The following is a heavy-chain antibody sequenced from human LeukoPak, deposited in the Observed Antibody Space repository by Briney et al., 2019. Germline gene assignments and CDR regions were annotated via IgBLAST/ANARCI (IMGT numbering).Heavy chain of an antibody. D-gene: IGHD3-10*01. J-gene: IGHJ4*02. CDR3: AKDSGSMVRGPFDY. V-gene: IGHV3-23*01. CDR2: MSGSGGST. CDR1: GFTFSSYA. Sequence: PGGSLRLSCAASGFTFSSYAMSWVRQAPGKGLEWVSAMSGSGGSTYYADSEKGRFTISRDNSKNTLYLQMNSLRAEDTAVYYCAKDSGSMVRGPFDYWGQGTLVTVSS.